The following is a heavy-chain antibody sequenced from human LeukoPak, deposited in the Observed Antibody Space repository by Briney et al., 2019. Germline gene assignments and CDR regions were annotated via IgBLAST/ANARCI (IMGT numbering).Heavy chain of an antibody. CDR2: INHSGST. CDR1: GGSFSGYY. CDR3: ARESGSRAFFDY. J-gene: IGHJ4*02. V-gene: IGHV4-34*01. Sequence: SETLSLTCAVYGGSFSGYYWSWIRQPPGKGLEWIGEINHSGSTNYNPSLKSRATISVDTSKNQFSLKLSSVTAADTAVYYCARESGSRAFFDYWGQGTLVTVSS.